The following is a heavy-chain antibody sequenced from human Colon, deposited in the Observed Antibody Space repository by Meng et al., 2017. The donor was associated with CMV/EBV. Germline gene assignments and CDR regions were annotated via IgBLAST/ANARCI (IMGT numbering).Heavy chain of an antibody. Sequence: SETLSLTCTVPGDSISRYYWSWIRQVPGKGPEWIAYISYGGSTNYNPSLKSRVTISIDTSKNQFSLRLSSVTAADTAKYYCAKATHHDFWAGHINDGFDVWGQGTMVTVSS. V-gene: IGHV4-59*01. CDR1: GDSISRYY. D-gene: IGHD3/OR15-3a*01. CDR3: AKATHHDFWAGHINDGFDV. J-gene: IGHJ3*01. CDR2: ISYGGST.